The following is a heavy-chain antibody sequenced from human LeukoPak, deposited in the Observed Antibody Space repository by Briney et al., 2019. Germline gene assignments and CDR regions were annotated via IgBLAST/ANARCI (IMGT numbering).Heavy chain of an antibody. J-gene: IGHJ5*02. Sequence: SETLSLTCTVAGGSISSYYGSWIRQPPGKGLEWIGYIYSSGSTNYNPSLKSRVTISVDTSKNQFSLKLSSVTAADTAVYYCARGALVVPPLDWFHPWAEGTLVTVSS. CDR3: ARGALVVPPLDWFHP. CDR1: GGSISSYY. D-gene: IGHD2-2*01. V-gene: IGHV4-59*01. CDR2: IYSSGST.